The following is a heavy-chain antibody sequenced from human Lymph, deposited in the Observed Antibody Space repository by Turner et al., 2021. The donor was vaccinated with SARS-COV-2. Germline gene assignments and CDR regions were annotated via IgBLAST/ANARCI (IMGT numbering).Heavy chain of an antibody. V-gene: IGHV1-2*02. CDR1: GYTFTGSY. Sequence: QVQLVQSGAEVKKPGASVKVSCKASGYTFTGSYRHWVRQAPGQGLEWMGWINPNSGSTNYAQKFQGRVTMTRDTSISAAYMELSRLRSDDTAVYYCARDVERYNDFWSGYSGGYGMDVWGQGTTVTVSS. D-gene: IGHD3-3*01. J-gene: IGHJ6*02. CDR3: ARDVERYNDFWSGYSGGYGMDV. CDR2: INPNSGST.